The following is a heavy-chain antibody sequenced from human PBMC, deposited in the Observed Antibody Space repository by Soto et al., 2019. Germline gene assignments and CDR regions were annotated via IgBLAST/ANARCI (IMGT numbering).Heavy chain of an antibody. D-gene: IGHD2-15*01. V-gene: IGHV3-30*18. CDR3: AKVYCSGGSCFRRGGMDV. Sequence: VGSLRLSCAASGFTFSSYGMHWVRQAPGKGLEWVAVISYDGSNKYYADSVKGRFTISRDNSKNTLYLQMNSLRAEDTAVYYCAKVYCSGGSCFRRGGMDVWGQGTTVTVSS. CDR2: ISYDGSNK. J-gene: IGHJ6*02. CDR1: GFTFSSYG.